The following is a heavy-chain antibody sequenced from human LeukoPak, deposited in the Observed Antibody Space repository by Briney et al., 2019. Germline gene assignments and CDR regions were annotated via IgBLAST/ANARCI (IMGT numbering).Heavy chain of an antibody. V-gene: IGHV5-51*01. CDR3: ARRSYSSSSYYYYMDV. J-gene: IGHJ6*03. CDR1: GYSFTSYW. D-gene: IGHD6-6*01. Sequence: GESLKISCKGSGYSFTSYWIGWVRHMPGKGLEWMGIIYPGDSDTRYSPSFQGQVTISADKSISTAYLQWSSLKASDTAMYYCARRSYSSSSYYYYMDVWGKGTTVTVSS. CDR2: IYPGDSDT.